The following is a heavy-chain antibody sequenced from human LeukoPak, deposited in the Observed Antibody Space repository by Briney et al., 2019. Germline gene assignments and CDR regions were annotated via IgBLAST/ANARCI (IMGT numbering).Heavy chain of an antibody. J-gene: IGHJ4*02. V-gene: IGHV3-7*01. D-gene: IGHD6-19*01. CDR1: ESTFTNYW. CDR3: AGGSGWLINY. Sequence: GGSLRLSCAASESTFTNYWMNWVRQAPGKGLEWVAIIKQDGSEKFYVDSVKGRFSISRDNTKNSLYLQMSSLRAEDTAIYYCAGGSGWLINYWGQGTLVTVSS. CDR2: IKQDGSEK.